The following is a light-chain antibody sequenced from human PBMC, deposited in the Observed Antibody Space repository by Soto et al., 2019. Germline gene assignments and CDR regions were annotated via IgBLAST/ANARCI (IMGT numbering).Light chain of an antibody. CDR3: ATWDDSLNAVV. Sequence: QSVLTQPPSVSGTPGQRVTISCSGSSSNIGSNTVNWYQQFPGTAPKLLIYSNNQWPSGVPDRFSGSKSGTSASLAISGLQSEDEADYYCATWDDSLNAVVFGGGTKLTVL. CDR2: SNN. CDR1: SSNIGSNT. J-gene: IGLJ2*01. V-gene: IGLV1-44*01.